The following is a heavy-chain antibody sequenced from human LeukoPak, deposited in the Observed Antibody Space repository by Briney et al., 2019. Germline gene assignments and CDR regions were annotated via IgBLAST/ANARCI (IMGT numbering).Heavy chain of an antibody. CDR3: GRDRGDTGNAFASFDY. Sequence: GRSLRLSCAATGFTFSSYAMHWVRQAPGKGLEWVAVISYDGSNKYYADSVKGRFTISRDNSKNTLYLQMNSLRAEDTAVYYWGRDRGDTGNAFASFDYWGQGTLVTVSS. CDR1: GFTFSSYA. J-gene: IGHJ4*02. V-gene: IGHV3-30-3*01. D-gene: IGHD5-18*01. CDR2: ISYDGSNK.